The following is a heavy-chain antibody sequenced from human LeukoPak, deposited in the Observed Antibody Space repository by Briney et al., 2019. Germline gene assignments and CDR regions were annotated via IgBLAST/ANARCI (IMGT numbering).Heavy chain of an antibody. CDR3: ARDEAARPYNWFDP. V-gene: IGHV1-2*04. CDR2: INPNSGGT. CDR1: GYTFTGYY. D-gene: IGHD6-6*01. Sequence: GASVKVSCKASGYTFTGYYMHWVRQAPGQGLEWMGWINPNSGGTNYAQKFQGWVTMTRDTSISTAYMELSRLRSDDTAVYYCARDEAARPYNWFDPWGRGTLVTVSS. J-gene: IGHJ5*02.